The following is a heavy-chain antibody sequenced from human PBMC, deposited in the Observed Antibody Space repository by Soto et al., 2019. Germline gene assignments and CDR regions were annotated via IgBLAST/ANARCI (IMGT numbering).Heavy chain of an antibody. CDR1: GGSVSSST. CDR3: AGDSGYSNYAFDF. D-gene: IGHD4-4*01. Sequence: QVQLFQSGSEVKKPGSSVKVSCEASGGSVSSSTLSWVRQAPGQGLEWMGRIIPILGRANYAQKFQDRVTITADKSTSTAYMELSSLRSEDTAVYFCAGDSGYSNYAFDFWGQGTLITVSS. V-gene: IGHV1-69*08. CDR2: IIPILGRA. J-gene: IGHJ4*02.